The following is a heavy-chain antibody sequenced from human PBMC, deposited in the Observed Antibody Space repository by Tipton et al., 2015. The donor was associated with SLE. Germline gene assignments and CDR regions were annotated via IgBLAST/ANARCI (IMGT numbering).Heavy chain of an antibody. V-gene: IGHV4-59*12. CDR3: ARGGRGDGGNPFDP. CDR1: GGSISSYY. D-gene: IGHD4-23*01. CDR2: IYYSGST. J-gene: IGHJ5*02. Sequence: TLSLTCTVSGGSISSYYWSWLRQPPGKGLEWIGYIYYSGSTYYNPSLKSRVTISVDTSKNQFSLKLSSVTAADTAVYYCARGGRGDGGNPFDPWGQGTLVTVSS.